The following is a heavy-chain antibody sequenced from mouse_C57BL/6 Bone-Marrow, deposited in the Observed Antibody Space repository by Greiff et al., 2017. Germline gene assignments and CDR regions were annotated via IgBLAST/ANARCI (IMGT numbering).Heavy chain of an antibody. J-gene: IGHJ2*01. Sequence: VQLQQPGAELVKPGASVKLSCKASGYTFTSYWMPWVKQRPGQGLEWIGEIDPSDSDTNYNQKFKGKATLTVDTSSSTAYMQLSSLTSEDSAVYYCARGGGLSGDFDYWGQGTTLTVSS. CDR1: GYTFTSYW. D-gene: IGHD3-1*01. CDR3: ARGGGLSGDFDY. CDR2: IDPSDSDT. V-gene: IGHV1-50*01.